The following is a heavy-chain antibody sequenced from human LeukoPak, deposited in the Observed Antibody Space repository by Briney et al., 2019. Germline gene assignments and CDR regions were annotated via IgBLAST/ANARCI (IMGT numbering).Heavy chain of an antibody. CDR1: GGAFSSYA. D-gene: IGHD6-19*01. V-gene: IGHV1-69*13. Sequence: SVKVSCKASGGAFSSYAISWVRQAPGQGLEWMGGIIPIFGTANYAQKFQGRVTITADESTSTAYMELSSLRSEDTAVCYCAIRRSGWGYFDYWGQGTLVTVSS. CDR2: IIPIFGTA. J-gene: IGHJ4*02. CDR3: AIRRSGWGYFDY.